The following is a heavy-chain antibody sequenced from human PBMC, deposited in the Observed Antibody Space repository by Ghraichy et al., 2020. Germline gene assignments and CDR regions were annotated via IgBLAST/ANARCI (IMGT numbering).Heavy chain of an antibody. V-gene: IGHV1-2*06. CDR1: GYTFTAYY. J-gene: IGHJ4*02. D-gene: IGHD6-6*01. Sequence: ASVKVSCKASGYTFTAYYIHWVRQAPGQGLEWMGRISPNNGGTNYAQKFHDRFTLSTDTYINTAYMELSRLTSADTAVYFCARASTSSSDFYFWGQGTLVTVAS. CDR3: ARASTSSSDFYF. CDR2: ISPNNGGT.